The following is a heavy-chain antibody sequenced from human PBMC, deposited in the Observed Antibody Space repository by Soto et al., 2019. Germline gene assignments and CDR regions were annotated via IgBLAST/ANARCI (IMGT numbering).Heavy chain of an antibody. Sequence: GVSVKVCCKASGDTFTSYCISWVRQAPGQGLEWMGWISAYNGNTNYALKFQGRVTMTTDTSTSTAYMELRSLRSDDTAVYYCARSGDPVDYFYYYGMDVWGQGTTVTVSS. CDR1: GDTFTSYC. D-gene: IGHD4-17*01. J-gene: IGHJ6*02. CDR3: ARSGDPVDYFYYYGMDV. CDR2: ISAYNGNT. V-gene: IGHV1-18*01.